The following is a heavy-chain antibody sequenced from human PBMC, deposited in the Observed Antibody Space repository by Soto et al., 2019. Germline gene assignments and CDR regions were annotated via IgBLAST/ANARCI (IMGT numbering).Heavy chain of an antibody. CDR3: AKGVATAPGTGYYYYGMDV. J-gene: IGHJ6*02. CDR2: ISWDGGST. CDR1: GFTFDDYA. Sequence: GGSLRLSCAASGFTFDDYAMHWVRQAPGKGLEWVSLISWDGGSTYYADSVKGRFTISRDNSKNSLYLQMNSLRAEDTALYYCAKGVATAPGTGYYYYGMDVWGQGTTVTVSS. D-gene: IGHD5-12*01. V-gene: IGHV3-43D*04.